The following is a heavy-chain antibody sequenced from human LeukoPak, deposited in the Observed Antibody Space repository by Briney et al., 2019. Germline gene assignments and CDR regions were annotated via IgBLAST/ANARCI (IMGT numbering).Heavy chain of an antibody. Sequence: GGSLRLSCAASEFAFSSYGMHWVRQAPGKGLEWVAVISFDGSNEYFADSVKGRLTISRDNSKNTLFLQMNSLRAEDTAVYYCAKDLIAGADINYYYGMDVWGQGTTVTVSS. D-gene: IGHD6-19*01. CDR3: AKDLIAGADINYYYGMDV. V-gene: IGHV3-30*18. CDR1: EFAFSSYG. J-gene: IGHJ6*02. CDR2: ISFDGSNE.